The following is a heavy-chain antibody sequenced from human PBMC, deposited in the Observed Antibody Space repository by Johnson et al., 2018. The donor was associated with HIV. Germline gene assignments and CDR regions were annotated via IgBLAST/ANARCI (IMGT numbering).Heavy chain of an antibody. J-gene: IGHJ3*02. V-gene: IGHV3-74*02. D-gene: IGHD4-11*01. CDR2: INSDGSST. Sequence: VQLVESGGGVVQPGGSLRLSCAASGFTFSSYWMHWVHQAPGKGLVWVSRINSDGSSTTYADSVKGRFTISRDNSKNTLYLQMNSLRPEDTAVYYCAKVRSRWTTFDDAFDIWGQGTLVTVSS. CDR1: GFTFSSYW. CDR3: AKVRSRWTTFDDAFDI.